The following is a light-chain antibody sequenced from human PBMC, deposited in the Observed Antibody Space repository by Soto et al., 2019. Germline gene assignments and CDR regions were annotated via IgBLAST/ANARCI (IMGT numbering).Light chain of an antibody. Sequence: SVLAQRACVSASPGQTNTISCTGTSSDVGGYNYVSWYQHHPGKAPKLIIYDVSNRPSGVSIRFSGSKSDNTASLTISGLQPEDEADYHCSSYTTSNTRQIVFGTGTKVTV. CDR1: SSDVGGYNY. CDR2: DVS. V-gene: IGLV2-14*03. CDR3: SSYTTSNTRQIV. J-gene: IGLJ1*01.